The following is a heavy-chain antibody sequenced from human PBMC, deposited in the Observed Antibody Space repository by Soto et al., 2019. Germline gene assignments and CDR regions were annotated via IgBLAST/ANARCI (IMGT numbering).Heavy chain of an antibody. CDR3: ARASITGTNPQFDY. Sequence: GKGLEWVAVISYDGSNKYYAGSVKGRFTISRDNSKNTLYLQMNSLRAEDTAVYYCARASITGTNPQFDYWGQGTLVTVSS. V-gene: IGHV3-30-3*01. D-gene: IGHD1-20*01. J-gene: IGHJ4*02. CDR2: ISYDGSNK.